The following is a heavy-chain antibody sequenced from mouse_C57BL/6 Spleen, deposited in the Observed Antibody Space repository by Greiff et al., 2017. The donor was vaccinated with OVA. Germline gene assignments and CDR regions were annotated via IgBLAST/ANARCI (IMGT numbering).Heavy chain of an antibody. CDR1: GFTFSDYG. CDR3: ARTWDY. Sequence: EVNVVESGGGLVKPGGSLKLSCAASGFTFSDYGMHWVRQAPEKGLEWVAYISSGSSTIYYADTVKGRFTISRDNAKNTLFLQMTSLRSEDTAMYYCARTWDYWGQGTTLTVSS. J-gene: IGHJ2*01. V-gene: IGHV5-17*01. CDR2: ISSGSSTI.